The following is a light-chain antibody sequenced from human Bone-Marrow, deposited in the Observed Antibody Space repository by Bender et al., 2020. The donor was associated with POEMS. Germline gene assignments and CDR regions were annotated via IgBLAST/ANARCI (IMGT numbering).Light chain of an antibody. CDR1: SSDVGGYKY. Sequence: QSALTQPASVSGSPGQSITISCTGTSSDVGGYKYVSWYQQHPGKAPKLMIYDVTNRPSGVSNRFSGSKSGNTASLTISGLQAEDEADYYCQSYDNSLGGWVFGGGTKLTVL. CDR3: QSYDNSLGGWV. CDR2: DVT. J-gene: IGLJ3*02. V-gene: IGLV2-14*03.